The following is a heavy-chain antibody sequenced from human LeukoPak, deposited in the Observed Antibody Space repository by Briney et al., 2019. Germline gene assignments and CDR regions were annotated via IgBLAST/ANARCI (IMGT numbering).Heavy chain of an antibody. Sequence: ASVKVSCKASEYTFTGYYMHWVRQAPGQGLEWMGWINPNSGGTDYAQKFQGRVTMTRDTSISTAYMELSRLRSDDTAVYYCARVEALSHSSWQYYFDYWGQGTLVTVSS. J-gene: IGHJ4*02. D-gene: IGHD6-13*01. V-gene: IGHV1-2*02. CDR1: EYTFTGYY. CDR2: INPNSGGT. CDR3: ARVEALSHSSWQYYFDY.